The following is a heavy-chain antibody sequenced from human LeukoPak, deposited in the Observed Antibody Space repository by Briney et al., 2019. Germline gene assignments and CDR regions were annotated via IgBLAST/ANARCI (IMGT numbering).Heavy chain of an antibody. D-gene: IGHD2-15*01. CDR2: IYYSGST. J-gene: IGHJ3*02. CDR3: ARRLSIVVVGDDAFDI. Sequence: SETLSLTCTVSGGSISSYYWSWIRQPPGKGLEWIGYIYYSGSTNYNPSLKSRVTISVDTSKNQFSLKLSSVTAADTAVCYCARRLSIVVVGDDAFDIWGQGTMVTVSS. V-gene: IGHV4-59*08. CDR1: GGSISSYY.